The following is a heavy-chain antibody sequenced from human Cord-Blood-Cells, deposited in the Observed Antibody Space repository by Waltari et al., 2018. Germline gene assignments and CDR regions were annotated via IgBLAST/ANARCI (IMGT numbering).Heavy chain of an antibody. J-gene: IGHJ4*02. CDR1: GFSLSTSGLG. CDR2: IYWDDDK. CDR3: AHRDYDFWSGYYTSFDY. Sequence: QITLKESGPTLVKPTQTLTLTCTFPGFSLSTSGLGVGWILQPPGKALEWLALIYWDDDKRYSPSLKSRLTITKDTCKNQVVLTMTNMDPVDTATYYCAHRDYDFWSGYYTSFDYWGQGTLVTVSS. D-gene: IGHD3-3*01. V-gene: IGHV2-5*02.